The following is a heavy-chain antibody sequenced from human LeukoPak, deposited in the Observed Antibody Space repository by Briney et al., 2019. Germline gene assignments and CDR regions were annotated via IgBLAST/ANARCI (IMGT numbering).Heavy chain of an antibody. CDR3: ARANTFWSGYYRSYYYYYMDV. CDR2: IIPTFGTA. V-gene: IGHV1-69*06. D-gene: IGHD3-3*01. Sequence: ASVKVSCKASGGTFSSYAISWVRQAPGQGLEWMGGIIPTFGTANYAQKFQGRVTITADKSTSTAYMELSSLRSEDTAVYYCARANTFWSGYYRSYYYYYMDVWGKGTTVTVSS. J-gene: IGHJ6*03. CDR1: GGTFSSYA.